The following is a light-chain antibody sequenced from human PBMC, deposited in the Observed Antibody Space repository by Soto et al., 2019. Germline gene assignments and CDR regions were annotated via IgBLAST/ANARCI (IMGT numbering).Light chain of an antibody. CDR1: QGIGTD. J-gene: IGKJ1*01. Sequence: DIQMTQSPSSLSSSFGDIVTITCRASQGIGTDLGWYRQKPGRAPERLIYSTSSLQSGVPSRFTGSGSGTEFTLTINSLQPDDFATYYCQQYSVYWTFGQGTKVDIK. V-gene: IGKV1-17*01. CDR2: STS. CDR3: QQYSVYWT.